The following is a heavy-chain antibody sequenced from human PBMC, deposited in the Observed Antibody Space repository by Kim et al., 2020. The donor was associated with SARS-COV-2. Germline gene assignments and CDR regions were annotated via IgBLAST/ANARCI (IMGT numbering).Heavy chain of an antibody. CDR1: GYSFTSYW. J-gene: IGHJ3*02. D-gene: IGHD6-13*01. V-gene: IGHV5-10-1*01. CDR2: IDPSDSYT. Sequence: GESLKISCKGSGYSFTSYWISWVRQMPGKGLEWMGRIDPSDSYTNYSPSFQGHVTISADKSISTAYLQWSSLKASDTAMYYCAGSDSSSWYKTRKDAFDIWGQGTMVTVSS. CDR3: AGSDSSSWYKTRKDAFDI.